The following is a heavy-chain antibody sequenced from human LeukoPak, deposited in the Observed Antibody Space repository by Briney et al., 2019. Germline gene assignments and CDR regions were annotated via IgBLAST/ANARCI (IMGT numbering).Heavy chain of an antibody. CDR3: ARSSSSWYGPDAFDI. J-gene: IGHJ3*02. CDR1: GYTFTSYA. D-gene: IGHD6-13*01. CDR2: INAGNGNT. V-gene: IGHV1-3*01. Sequence: GASVKVSCKASGYTFTSYAMHWVRQAPGQRLEWMGWINAGNGNTKYSQKFQGRVTITRDTSASTAYMELSSLRSEDTAVYYCARSSSSWYGPDAFDIWGQGTMVTVSS.